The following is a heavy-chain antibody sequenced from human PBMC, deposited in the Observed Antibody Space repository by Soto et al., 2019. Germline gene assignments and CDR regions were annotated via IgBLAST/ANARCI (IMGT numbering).Heavy chain of an antibody. Sequence: VESLTISCKDSGYSFTSYWIVWVLQMPGKGLEWMGIIYPGDSDTRYSPSFQGQVTISADKSISTAYLQWSSLKASDTAMYYCARSPKWGGWFDYWGQGTMVTVSS. V-gene: IGHV5-51*01. J-gene: IGHJ4*02. CDR2: IYPGDSDT. CDR3: ARSPKWGGWFDY. D-gene: IGHD6-19*01. CDR1: GYSFTSYW.